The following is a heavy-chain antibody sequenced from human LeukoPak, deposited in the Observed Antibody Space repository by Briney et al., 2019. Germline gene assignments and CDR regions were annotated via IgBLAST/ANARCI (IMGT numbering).Heavy chain of an antibody. CDR2: INPSGGST. V-gene: IGHV1-46*03. D-gene: IGHD3-22*01. CDR1: GYTFTSYY. J-gene: IGHJ3*01. Sequence: ASVKVSCKASGYTFTSYYMHWVRQAPGQGLEWMVIINPSGGSTSYAQKFQGRVTMTRDTSTSTVYMELSRLRSEDTAVYCCARRIHMNRDAFDLWGQGPMVTVSS. CDR3: ARRIHMNRDAFDL.